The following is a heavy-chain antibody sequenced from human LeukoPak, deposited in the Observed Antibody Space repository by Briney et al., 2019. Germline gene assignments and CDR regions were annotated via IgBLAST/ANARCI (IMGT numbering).Heavy chain of an antibody. CDR1: GFTFSSYG. CDR2: IRYDGSNK. J-gene: IGHJ4*02. D-gene: IGHD3-3*01. CDR3: AKDAIFGVAKGGDY. Sequence: GGSLRLSCAASGFTFSSYGMHWVRQAPGKGLEWVAFIRYDGSNKYYADSVKGRFTISRDNSKNTLYLQMNSLRAEDTAVYYCAKDAIFGVAKGGDYWGQGTLVTVSS. V-gene: IGHV3-30*02.